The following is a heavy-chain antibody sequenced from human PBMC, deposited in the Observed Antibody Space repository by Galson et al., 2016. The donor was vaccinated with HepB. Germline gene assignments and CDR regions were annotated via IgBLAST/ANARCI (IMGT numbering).Heavy chain of an antibody. CDR2: ISGSGDST. J-gene: IGHJ6*02. CDR1: GVTFSSYA. Sequence: SLRLSCAASGVTFSSYAMGWVRQAPGKGLEWVSGISGSGDSTYYADSVKGRFTISRGNSKNTLYLQMNSLRGEDTAVYYCARDPGFRNGMDVWGQGTTVTVS. CDR3: ARDPGFRNGMDV. V-gene: IGHV3-23*01.